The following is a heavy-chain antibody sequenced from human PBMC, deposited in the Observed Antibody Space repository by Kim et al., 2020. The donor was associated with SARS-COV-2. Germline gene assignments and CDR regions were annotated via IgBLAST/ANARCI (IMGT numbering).Heavy chain of an antibody. D-gene: IGHD3-22*01. V-gene: IGHV1-2*02. CDR3: ATDYYDSSGQVDY. CDR2: INPNSGGT. J-gene: IGHJ4*02. Sequence: ASVKVSCKASGYTFTGYYMHWVRQAPGQGLEWMGWINPNSGGTNYAQKFQGRVTMTRDTSISTAYMELSRLRSDDTAVYYCATDYYDSSGQVDYWGQGTLVTVSS. CDR1: GYTFTGYY.